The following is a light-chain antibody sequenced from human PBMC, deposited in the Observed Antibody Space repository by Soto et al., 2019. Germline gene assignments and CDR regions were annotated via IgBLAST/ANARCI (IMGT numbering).Light chain of an antibody. V-gene: IGKV3D-20*02. CDR1: QTISNSY. CDR3: QQRHMWPIT. CDR2: DAY. Sequence: EIVLTQSPGTLSVSPGERATLSCRASQTISNSYLAWYQHKSGQAPRLLIYDAYNRATGIPPRFSGSGSGTDFTLTISSLEPEDSAVYYCQQRHMWPITFGQGTRLEIK. J-gene: IGKJ5*01.